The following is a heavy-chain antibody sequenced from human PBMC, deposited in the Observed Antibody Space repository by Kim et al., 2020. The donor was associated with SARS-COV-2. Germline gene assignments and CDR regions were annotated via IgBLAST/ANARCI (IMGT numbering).Heavy chain of an antibody. J-gene: IGHJ6*02. D-gene: IGHD4-17*01. CDR3: AMRRVYGDYGLVYYYYGMDV. Sequence: SVKVSCKASGGTFSSYAISWVRQAPGQGLEWMGGIIPIFGTANYAQKFQGRVTITADESTSTAYMELSSLRSEDTAVYYCAMRRVYGDYGLVYYYYGMDVWGQGTTVTVSS. CDR1: GGTFSSYA. V-gene: IGHV1-69*13. CDR2: IIPIFGTA.